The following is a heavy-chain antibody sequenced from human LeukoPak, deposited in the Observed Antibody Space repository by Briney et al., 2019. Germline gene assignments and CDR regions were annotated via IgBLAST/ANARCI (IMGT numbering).Heavy chain of an antibody. Sequence: GGSLRLSCAASGFTFSDYYMSWIRRAPGKGLEWVSYISSSGSTIYYADSVKGRFTISRDNAKNSLYLQMNSLRAEDTAVYYCARDTTVTTVEFDYWGQGTLVTVSS. V-gene: IGHV3-11*01. J-gene: IGHJ4*02. D-gene: IGHD4-17*01. CDR1: GFTFSDYY. CDR2: ISSSGSTI. CDR3: ARDTTVTTVEFDY.